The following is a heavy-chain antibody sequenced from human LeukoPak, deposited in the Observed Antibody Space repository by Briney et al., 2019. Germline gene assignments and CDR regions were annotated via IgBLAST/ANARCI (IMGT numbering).Heavy chain of an antibody. J-gene: IGHJ4*02. Sequence: PGGSLRLSCAASGFTFSSYAMHWVRQAPGKGLEYVSAISSDGGNTYYANSVKGGFTISRDNSKDTLYLQMGSLRAEDMAVYYCARNAMARGNHFDYWGQGTLVAVSS. CDR3: ARNAMARGNHFDY. CDR1: GFTFSSYA. D-gene: IGHD3-10*01. CDR2: ISSDGGNT. V-gene: IGHV3-64*01.